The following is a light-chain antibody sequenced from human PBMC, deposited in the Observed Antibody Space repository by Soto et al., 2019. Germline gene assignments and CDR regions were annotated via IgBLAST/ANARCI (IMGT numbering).Light chain of an antibody. J-gene: IGKJ5*01. CDR1: QGISGW. Sequence: DIHMTQSPSSVSASVGDRLTITCRASQGISGWLAWYQQKPGKAPNLLIYDASTLRNGVPSRFRGSGSGTYFTLTISNLQPEDFETYYCQQGNSSPLTFGGGTRLEIK. V-gene: IGKV1-12*01. CDR3: QQGNSSPLT. CDR2: DAS.